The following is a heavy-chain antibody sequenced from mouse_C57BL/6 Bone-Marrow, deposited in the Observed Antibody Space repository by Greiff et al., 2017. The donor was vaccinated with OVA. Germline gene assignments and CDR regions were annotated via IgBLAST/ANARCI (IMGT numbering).Heavy chain of an antibody. D-gene: IGHD2-4*01. Sequence: QVQLQQPGAELVRPGSSVKLSCKASGYTFTSYWMHWVKQRPIQGLEWIGNIDPSDSETHYNQKFKDKATLTVDKSSITAYMQLSSLTSEDSAVYYCARRGLRRTDYAMDYWGQGTSVTVSS. CDR2: IDPSDSET. CDR1: GYTFTSYW. V-gene: IGHV1-52*01. CDR3: ARRGLRRTDYAMDY. J-gene: IGHJ4*01.